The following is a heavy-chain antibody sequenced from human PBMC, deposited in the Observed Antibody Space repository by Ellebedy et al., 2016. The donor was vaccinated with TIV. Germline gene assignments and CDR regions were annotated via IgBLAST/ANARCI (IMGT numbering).Heavy chain of an antibody. Sequence: GESLKISXEASGFPFSRYTMNWVRLAPGKGLEWLSYIDTSSRTIQYADSVKGRFTISRDNAEISLYLRMTGLRVEDTAVYYCARDPADDAFDLWGRGTVVTVSS. CDR1: GFPFSRYT. V-gene: IGHV3-48*01. CDR2: IDTSSRTI. J-gene: IGHJ3*01. CDR3: ARDPADDAFDL.